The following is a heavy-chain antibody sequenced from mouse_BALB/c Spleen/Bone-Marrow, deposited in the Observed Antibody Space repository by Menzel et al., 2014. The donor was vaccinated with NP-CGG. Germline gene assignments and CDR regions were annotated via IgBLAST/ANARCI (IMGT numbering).Heavy chain of an antibody. CDR1: GYSFTTYW. Sequence: VQFQESGTEVVRPGASVKLSCKASGYSFTTYWMNWVKQRPGQGLEWIGMIHPSDSETRLNQKFKDKATLTVDKSSSTAYMQLNSPTSEDSAVYYCAREKVYYGISWFAYWGQGTLVTVSA. CDR3: AREKVYYGISWFAY. CDR2: IHPSDSET. D-gene: IGHD2-1*01. J-gene: IGHJ3*01. V-gene: IGHV1-74*04.